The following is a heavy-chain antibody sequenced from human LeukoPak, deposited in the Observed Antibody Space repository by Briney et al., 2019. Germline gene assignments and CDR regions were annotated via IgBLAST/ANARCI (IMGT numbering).Heavy chain of an antibody. V-gene: IGHV3-23*01. CDR3: ARASSGSHGDY. J-gene: IGHJ4*02. Sequence: GGSLRLSCEASGFIFSSYVMGWVRQAPGKGLEWVSSISVGGGDTFTADSVKGRFTITRENSKNTLYLQMMGLRVEDTAIYYCARASSGSHGDYWGQGTLVTVSS. D-gene: IGHD1-26*01. CDR1: GFIFSSYV. CDR2: ISVGGGDT.